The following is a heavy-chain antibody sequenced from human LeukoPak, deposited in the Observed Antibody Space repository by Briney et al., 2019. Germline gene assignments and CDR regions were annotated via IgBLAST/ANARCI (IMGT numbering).Heavy chain of an antibody. CDR3: ARERVAAPKTYYDFWSGYFIDY. J-gene: IGHJ4*02. D-gene: IGHD3-3*01. Sequence: SETLSLTCTVSGSSISSYYWSWIRQPAGKGLEWIGRIYTSGSTNYNPSLKSRVTMSVDTSKNQFSLKLSSVTAADTAVYYCARERVAAPKTYYDFWSGYFIDYWGQGTLVTVSS. V-gene: IGHV4-4*07. CDR2: IYTSGST. CDR1: GSSISSYY.